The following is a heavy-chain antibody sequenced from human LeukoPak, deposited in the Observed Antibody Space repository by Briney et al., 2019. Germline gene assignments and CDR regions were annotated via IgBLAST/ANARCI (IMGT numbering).Heavy chain of an antibody. V-gene: IGHV1-8*01. Sequence: ASVKVACKASGYTFTRYDINWVRQATGQGLEWMGWMNPNSGNTGYAQKFQGRVTMTRNTSISTAYMELSSLRSEDTAVYYCARGMGATIQYYFDYWGQGTLVTVSS. CDR3: ARGMGATIQYYFDY. CDR1: GYTFTRYD. J-gene: IGHJ4*02. CDR2: MNPNSGNT. D-gene: IGHD5-12*01.